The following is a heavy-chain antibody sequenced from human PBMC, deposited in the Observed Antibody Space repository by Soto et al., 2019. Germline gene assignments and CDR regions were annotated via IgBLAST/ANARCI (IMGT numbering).Heavy chain of an antibody. CDR1: GFIFSMYW. V-gene: IGHV3-74*01. CDR3: TRGPRPTSIGTAAF. Sequence: EVKLVESGGGLFQPGGSLRLSCETSGFIFSMYWMHWVRQVPGKGPQWVARITDDGSTTYYAASVEGRFTISRDNAKNALYLRMTSLRSDDTAVYYCTRGPRPTSIGTAAFWGQGTLVTVSS. J-gene: IGHJ4*02. D-gene: IGHD6-13*01. CDR2: ITDDGSTT.